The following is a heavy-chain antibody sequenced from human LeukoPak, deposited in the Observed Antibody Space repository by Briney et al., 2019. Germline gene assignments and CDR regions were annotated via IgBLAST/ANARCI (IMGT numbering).Heavy chain of an antibody. CDR2: ISSSSSTI. D-gene: IGHD1-26*01. CDR1: GFTFSSYS. CDR3: ARDIEGSYYVPHPPGY. Sequence: PGGSLRLSCAASGFTFSSYSMNWVRQAPGKGLEWVSYISSSSSTIYYADSVKGRFTISRDNAKNSLYLQMNSLRAEDTAVYYCARDIEGSYYVPHPPGYWGQGTLVTVSS. V-gene: IGHV3-48*01. J-gene: IGHJ4*02.